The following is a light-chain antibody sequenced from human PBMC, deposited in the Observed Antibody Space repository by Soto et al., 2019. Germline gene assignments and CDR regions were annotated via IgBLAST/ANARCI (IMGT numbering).Light chain of an antibody. Sequence: VLTQSPATLSLSPGERATLSCRASQSVSSFLAWYQQKPGQAPRLLIYDAFTRATGIPARFSGSGSGTDFTLTISSLEPEDFAVYYCQQRSNWPRTFGQGTKLEIK. CDR3: QQRSNWPRT. V-gene: IGKV3-11*01. CDR1: QSVSSF. CDR2: DAF. J-gene: IGKJ2*01.